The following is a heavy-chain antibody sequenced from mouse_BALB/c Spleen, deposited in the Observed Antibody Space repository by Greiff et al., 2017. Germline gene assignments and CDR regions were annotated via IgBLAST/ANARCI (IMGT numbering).Heavy chain of an antibody. Sequence: VQRVESGPGLVAPSQSLSITCTVSGFSLTSYGVHWVRQPPGKGLEWLGVIWAGGSTNYNSALMSRLSISKDNSKSQVFLKMNSLQTDDTAMYYCAREEGGYDRGYYFDYWGQGTTLTVSS. CDR2: IWAGGST. D-gene: IGHD2-2*01. CDR1: GFSLTSYG. CDR3: AREEGGYDRGYYFDY. V-gene: IGHV2-9*02. J-gene: IGHJ2*01.